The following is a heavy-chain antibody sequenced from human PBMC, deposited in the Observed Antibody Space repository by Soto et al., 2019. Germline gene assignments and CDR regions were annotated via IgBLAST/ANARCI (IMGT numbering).Heavy chain of an antibody. CDR2: IKQDGSEK. J-gene: IGHJ6*03. Sequence: GGSLRLSCAASGFTFSSYWMSWVRQAPGKGLEWVANIKQDGSEKYYVDSVKGRFTISRDNAKNSLYLQMNSLRAEDTAVYYCARDGYCSGGSCYGGEAYYYYYMDVWGKGTTVTVSS. D-gene: IGHD2-15*01. CDR3: ARDGYCSGGSCYGGEAYYYYYMDV. CDR1: GFTFSSYW. V-gene: IGHV3-7*01.